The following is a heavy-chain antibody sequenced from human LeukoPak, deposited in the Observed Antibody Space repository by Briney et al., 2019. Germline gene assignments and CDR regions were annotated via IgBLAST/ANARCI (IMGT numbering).Heavy chain of an antibody. Sequence: GGSLRLSCAASGFTFGTYAMHWVRQAPGKGLEWMAVISDDGNNQYYADSVKGRFSISRDNSRNTMYLQTSSLRAEDTAVYYCARERYSSGWSGSFDYWGQGTLVTVSS. CDR3: ARERYSSGWSGSFDY. D-gene: IGHD6-19*01. J-gene: IGHJ4*02. CDR1: GFTFGTYA. CDR2: ISDDGNNQ. V-gene: IGHV3-30-3*01.